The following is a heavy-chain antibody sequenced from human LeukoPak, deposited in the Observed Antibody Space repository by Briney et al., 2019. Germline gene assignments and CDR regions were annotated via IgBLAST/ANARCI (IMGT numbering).Heavy chain of an antibody. CDR2: IIPIFGTA. CDR1: GGTFSSYA. V-gene: IGHV1-69*06. CDR3: ARGSRVRDFWSGYYLGY. D-gene: IGHD3-3*01. Sequence: SVKVSCKASGGTFSSYAISWVRQAPGQGLEWMGGIIPIFGTANYAQKFQGRVTITADKSTSTAYMGLSSLRSEDTAVYYCARGSRVRDFWSGYYLGYWGQGTLVTVSS. J-gene: IGHJ4*02.